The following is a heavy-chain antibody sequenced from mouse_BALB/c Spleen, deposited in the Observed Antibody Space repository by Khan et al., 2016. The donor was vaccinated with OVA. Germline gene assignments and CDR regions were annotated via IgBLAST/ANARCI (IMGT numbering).Heavy chain of an antibody. Sequence: EVQGVESGGDLVKPGGSLKLSCAASGFNFSSYGMSWVRQTPDKRLEWVASISRGGGYTYYADSVKGRFTISRDNAKNTLYLQMSSLESEDKAMFYCTRAYYGNDYYAMDNWGQGTSVTVSS. CDR3: TRAYYGNDYYAMDN. V-gene: IGHV5-6*01. CDR2: ISRGGGYT. D-gene: IGHD2-9*01. CDR1: GFNFSSYG. J-gene: IGHJ4*01.